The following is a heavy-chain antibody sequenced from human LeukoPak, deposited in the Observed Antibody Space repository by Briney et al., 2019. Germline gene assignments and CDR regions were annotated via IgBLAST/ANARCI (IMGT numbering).Heavy chain of an antibody. CDR1: GGSISRSNW. Sequence: PLETLSLTSAVSGGSISRSNWWSGVGQPPGKGLEWIGVINDSGSTNYNLTLKSRVTISVDKSKNQFSLKLSSVTAADTAVYYCASTMATIVHDAFDIWGQGTMVTVSS. CDR3: ASTMATIVHDAFDI. V-gene: IGHV4-4*02. CDR2: INDSGST. D-gene: IGHD5-24*01. J-gene: IGHJ3*02.